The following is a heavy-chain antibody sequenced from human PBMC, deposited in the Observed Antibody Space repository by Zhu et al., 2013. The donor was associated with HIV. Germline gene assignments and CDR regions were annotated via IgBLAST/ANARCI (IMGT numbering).Heavy chain of an antibody. D-gene: IGHD2-15*01. CDR2: IYHSGST. Sequence: VQLQESGPGLVKPSETLSLTCTVSGYSISSGYYWGWIRQPPGKGLEWIGSIYHSGSTYYNPSLKSRVTISVDTSKNQFSLKLSSVTAADTAVYYCARRPPPRCSGGSCYYYYYMDVWGKGTTVTVSS. CDR3: ARRPPPRCSGGSCYYYYYMDV. V-gene: IGHV4-38-2*02. J-gene: IGHJ6*03. CDR1: GYSISSGYY.